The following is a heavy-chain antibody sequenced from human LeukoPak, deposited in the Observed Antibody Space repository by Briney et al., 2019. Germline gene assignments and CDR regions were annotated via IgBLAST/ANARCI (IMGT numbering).Heavy chain of an antibody. CDR2: MYYSGST. D-gene: IGHD5-18*01. J-gene: IGHJ4*02. V-gene: IGHV4-59*01. CDR1: GGSISSYY. Sequence: SETLSLTCTVSGGSISSYYWSWIRQPPGKGLEWIGYMYYSGSTTYNPSLKSRVTISVDTSKNQLSLKLSSVTAADTAVYYCARDKQPGDYWGQGTLVTVSS. CDR3: ARDKQPGDY.